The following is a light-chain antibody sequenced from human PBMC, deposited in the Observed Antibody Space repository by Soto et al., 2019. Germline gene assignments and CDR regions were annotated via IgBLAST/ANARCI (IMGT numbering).Light chain of an antibody. CDR1: SSDVVGYDY. V-gene: IGLV2-11*01. CDR3: CSYGGSFPYV. Sequence: QSVLTQPPSVSGSPGQSVTISCTGTSSDVVGYDYVSWYQQHPGKAPKLLIYDVTKRPSGVPDRFSGSKSGNTASLTISGLQAEDEADFFCCSYGGSFPYVFGTGTKVTV. J-gene: IGLJ1*01. CDR2: DVT.